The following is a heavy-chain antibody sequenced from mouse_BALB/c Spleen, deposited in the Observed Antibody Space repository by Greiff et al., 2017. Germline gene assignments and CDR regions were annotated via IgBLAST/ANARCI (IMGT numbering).Heavy chain of an antibody. V-gene: IGHV2-9*02. D-gene: IGHD1-2*01. Sequence: VQVVESGPGLVAPSQSLSITCTVSGFSLTSYGVHWVRQPPGKGLEWLGVIWAGGSTNYNSALMSRLSISKDNSKSQVFLKMNSLQTDDTAMYYCARENSLLRLRNYAMDYWGQGTSVTVSS. J-gene: IGHJ4*01. CDR1: GFSLTSYG. CDR3: ARENSLLRLRNYAMDY. CDR2: IWAGGST.